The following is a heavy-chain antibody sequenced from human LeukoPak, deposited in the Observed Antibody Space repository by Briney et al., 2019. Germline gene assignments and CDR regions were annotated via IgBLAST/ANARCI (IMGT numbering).Heavy chain of an antibody. CDR3: AKEGSSGWNFYYYYYMDV. J-gene: IGHJ6*03. CDR2: ISGSGGST. CDR1: GFTFSSYG. D-gene: IGHD6-19*01. V-gene: IGHV3-23*01. Sequence: GGSLRLSCAASGFTFSSYGMSWVRQAPGKGLEWVSAISGSGGSTYYADSVKARFTISRDNSKNTLYLQMNSLRAEDTAVYYCAKEGSSGWNFYYYYYMDVWGKGTTVTISS.